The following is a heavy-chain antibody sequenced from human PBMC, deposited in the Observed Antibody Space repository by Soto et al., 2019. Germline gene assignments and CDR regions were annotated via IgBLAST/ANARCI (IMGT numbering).Heavy chain of an antibody. CDR3: ARRYSGSGGYDS. Sequence: QVQLQQWGPGLLKPSETLSLTGALSGVSFSGFFWSWIRQPPGKGLEWIGEINHRGDTNYNPSLKSRVTISIDTSTNQISFNLTSVTAADSAVYYCARRYSGSGGYDSWGLGTPVTISS. CDR1: GVSFSGFF. J-gene: IGHJ5*01. D-gene: IGHD6-19*01. V-gene: IGHV4-34*01. CDR2: INHRGDT.